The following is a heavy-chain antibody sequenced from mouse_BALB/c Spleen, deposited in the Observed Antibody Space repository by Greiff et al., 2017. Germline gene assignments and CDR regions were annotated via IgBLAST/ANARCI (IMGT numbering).Heavy chain of an antibody. J-gene: IGHJ2*01. CDR3: ARGDWDGDYFDY. D-gene: IGHD4-1*01. Sequence: VKLMESGAELAKPGASVKMSCKASGYTFTSYWMHWVKQRPGQGLEWIGYINPSTGYTEYNQKFKDKATLTADKSSSTAYMQLSSLTSEDSAVYYCARGDWDGDYFDYWGQGTTLTVSS. CDR1: GYTFTSYW. V-gene: IGHV1-7*01. CDR2: INPSTGYT.